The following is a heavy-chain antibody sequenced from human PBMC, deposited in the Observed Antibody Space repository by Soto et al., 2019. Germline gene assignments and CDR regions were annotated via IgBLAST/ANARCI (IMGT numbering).Heavy chain of an antibody. CDR3: AKEGTESGSYYYSDH. D-gene: IGHD1-26*01. CDR1: EFTFSKYA. CDR2: ITRSGDST. J-gene: IGHJ4*02. Sequence: EEQLLESGGGLAQPGGSLRLSCAGSEFTFSKYAMTWVRQAPGKGPEWVSTITRSGDSTYYADSVKGRFTVSRDNSLNALWLKRNSLRAEDTAVYYCAKEGTESGSYYYSDHWGRGTLVFVSS. V-gene: IGHV3-23*01.